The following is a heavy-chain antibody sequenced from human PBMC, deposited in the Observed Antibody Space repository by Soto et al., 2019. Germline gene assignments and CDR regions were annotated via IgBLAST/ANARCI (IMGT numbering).Heavy chain of an antibody. CDR2: ISYDGSNK. J-gene: IGHJ3*02. CDR1: GFTFSSYG. V-gene: IGHV3-30*18. CDR3: AKDEALLWFGELFNGAFDI. D-gene: IGHD3-10*01. Sequence: QVQLVESGGGVVQPGRSLRLSCAASGFTFSSYGMHWVRQAPGKGLEWVAVISYDGSNKYYADSVKGRFTISRDNSKNTLYLQMHGLRAEDKAVYYCAKDEALLWFGELFNGAFDIWGQGTMVTVSS.